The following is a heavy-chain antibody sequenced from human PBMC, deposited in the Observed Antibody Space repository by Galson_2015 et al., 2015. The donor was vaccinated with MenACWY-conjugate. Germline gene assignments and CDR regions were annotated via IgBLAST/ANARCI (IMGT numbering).Heavy chain of an antibody. V-gene: IGHV1-46*01. CDR2: INPNGGIT. CDR3: AREGLSYCSRETCHSSDAFDV. Sequence: SVKVSCKASGYSVTSHYIHWVRQAPGQGLEWMGLINPNGGITIYAQKFQGRVTVARDTSTSTVFLELSSLTSDDTAVYYCAREGLSYCSRETCHSSDAFDVWGQGTMVTVSS. CDR1: GYSVTSHY. D-gene: IGHD2-15*01. J-gene: IGHJ3*01.